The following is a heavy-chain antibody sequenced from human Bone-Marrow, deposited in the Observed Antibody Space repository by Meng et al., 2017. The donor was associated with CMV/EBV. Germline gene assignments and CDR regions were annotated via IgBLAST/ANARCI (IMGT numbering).Heavy chain of an antibody. Sequence: ASVKVSCKTSGYTFTGYYIYWVRQDPGQGLEWMGWINANGGNTNYAQKFQGRVTMTRDTSISTAYMELSRLRSDDTAVYYCAAGDVDTAMDVWGQGTTVTVSS. CDR3: AAGDVDTAMDV. CDR2: INANGGNT. V-gene: IGHV1-2*02. CDR1: GYTFTGYY. D-gene: IGHD5-18*01. J-gene: IGHJ6*02.